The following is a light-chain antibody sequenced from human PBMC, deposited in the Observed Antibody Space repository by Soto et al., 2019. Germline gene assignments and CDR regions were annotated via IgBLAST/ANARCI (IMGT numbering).Light chain of an antibody. CDR3: QQYNSWLWT. J-gene: IGKJ1*01. V-gene: IGKV3-15*01. Sequence: EIVMTQSPATLSVSPGEGATLSCRASQSVSSKLTWYQQKPGQAPRLLIYGASTRATGIPARFSGSGSVTEFTLIISSLQSEDSAVYYCQQYNSWLWTFGQGTKV. CDR1: QSVSSK. CDR2: GAS.